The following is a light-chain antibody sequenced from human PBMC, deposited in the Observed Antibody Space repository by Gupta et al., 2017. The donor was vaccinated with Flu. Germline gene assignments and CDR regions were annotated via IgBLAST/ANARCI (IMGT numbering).Light chain of an antibody. CDR2: DVN. CDR1: SNDVGAFDY. CDR3: NSYGAATF. Sequence: QSALTQPRSVSGSPGQSVAISCTGTSNDVGAFDYVSWYQQHPGQAPKRIIYDVNKRPSGFPDRFTGSKSGNTASLTISGLQPQEEADYYCNSYGAATFVGGENRLSV. V-gene: IGLV2-11*01. J-gene: IGLJ2*01.